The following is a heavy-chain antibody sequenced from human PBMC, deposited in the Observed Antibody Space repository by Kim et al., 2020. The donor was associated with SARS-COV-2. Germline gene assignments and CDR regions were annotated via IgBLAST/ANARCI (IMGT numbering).Heavy chain of an antibody. D-gene: IGHD3-16*01. J-gene: IGHJ6*02. CDR3: ARHWGRRFTLGGMDV. V-gene: IGHV4-59*08. Sequence: PSLKSRVTISVDTSKNQFSLKLSSVTAADTAVYYCARHWGRRFTLGGMDVWGQGTTVTVSS.